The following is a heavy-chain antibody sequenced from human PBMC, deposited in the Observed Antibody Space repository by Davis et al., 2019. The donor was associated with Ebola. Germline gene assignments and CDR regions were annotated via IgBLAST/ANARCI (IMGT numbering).Heavy chain of an antibody. J-gene: IGHJ6*03. CDR1: GYTFAGYC. V-gene: IGHV1-8*03. CDR2: MNPNSGNT. CDR3: ARGRDNWNYADMDV. Sequence: ASVKVSCKASGYTFAGYCLHWVRQAPGQGLEWMGWMNPNSGNTGYAQKFQGRVTITRNTSINTAYMELSSLRSEDTAVYYCARGRDNWNYADMDVWGKGTTVTVSS. D-gene: IGHD1-7*01.